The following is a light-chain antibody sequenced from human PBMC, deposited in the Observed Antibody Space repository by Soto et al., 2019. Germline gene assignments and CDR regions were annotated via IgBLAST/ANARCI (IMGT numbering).Light chain of an antibody. CDR2: DVT. J-gene: IGLJ2*01. V-gene: IGLV2-8*01. Sequence: QSALTQPPSASGSPGQSVTISCTRTSSDVGGYNYDSWYQQHPRKAPKLVISDVTKRHSGVPDHVSGSKSDNTASLTVSGLQDEDEADYYCSSYGGGNNLVFGGGTKGTVL. CDR3: SSYGGGNNLV. CDR1: SSDVGGYNY.